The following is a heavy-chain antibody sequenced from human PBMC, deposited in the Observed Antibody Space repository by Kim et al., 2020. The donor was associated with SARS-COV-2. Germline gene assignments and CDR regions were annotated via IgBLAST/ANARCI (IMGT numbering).Heavy chain of an antibody. Sequence: ASVKVSCKASGYTFTSYYMHWVRQAPGQGLEWMGIINPSGGSTSYAQKFQGRVTMTRDTSTSTVYMELSSLRSEDTAVYYCARESFSYGAYYYGMDVWGQGTTVTVSS. CDR1: GYTFTSYY. CDR2: INPSGGST. V-gene: IGHV1-46*01. CDR3: ARESFSYGAYYYGMDV. D-gene: IGHD5-18*01. J-gene: IGHJ6*02.